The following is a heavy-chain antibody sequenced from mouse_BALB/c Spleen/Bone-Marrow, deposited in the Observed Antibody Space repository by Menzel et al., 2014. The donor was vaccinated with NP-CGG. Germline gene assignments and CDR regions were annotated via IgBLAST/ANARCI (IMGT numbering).Heavy chain of an antibody. D-gene: IGHD1-1*01. CDR2: IRNRANGYTT. J-gene: IGHJ2*01. CDR3: ASDMGGLLFDS. V-gene: IGHV7-3*02. CDR1: GFTFTDYY. Sequence: EVHLVESGGGLVQPGGSLRLSCATSGFTFTDYYMNWVRQPPGKALEWLAFIRNRANGYTTEYSASVKGRFTISRDNSQSILYLQMNTLRAEDSATYYCASDMGGLLFDSWGQGTTLTVSS.